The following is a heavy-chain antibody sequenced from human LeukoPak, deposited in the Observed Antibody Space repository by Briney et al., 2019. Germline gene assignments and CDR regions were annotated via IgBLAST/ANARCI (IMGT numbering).Heavy chain of an antibody. CDR2: ITPKNGGT. Sequence: EASVKVSCKASGYTFTGYYMHWVRQAPGQGLEWMGWITPKNGGTNYAQKFHGRVTISSDTSMSTTYMELTSLKSDDTALYYCARLINGGRAFDIWGQGTVVTVSS. J-gene: IGHJ3*02. V-gene: IGHV1-2*02. CDR1: GYTFTGYY. CDR3: ARLINGGRAFDI. D-gene: IGHD3-16*01.